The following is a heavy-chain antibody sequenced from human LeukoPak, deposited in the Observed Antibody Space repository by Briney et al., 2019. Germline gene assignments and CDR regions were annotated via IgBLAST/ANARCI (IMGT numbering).Heavy chain of an antibody. CDR3: ARVGKGAVAGTGGNYYYGMDV. CDR1: GYSISSGYY. CDR2: IYHSGST. J-gene: IGHJ6*02. Sequence: SETLSLTCTVSGYSISSGYYWGWIRQPPGKGLEWIGSIYHSGSTYYNPSLKSRVTISVDTSKNQFSLKLSSVTAADTAVYYCARVGKGAVAGTGGNYYYGMDVWGQGTTVTVSS. V-gene: IGHV4-38-2*02. D-gene: IGHD6-19*01.